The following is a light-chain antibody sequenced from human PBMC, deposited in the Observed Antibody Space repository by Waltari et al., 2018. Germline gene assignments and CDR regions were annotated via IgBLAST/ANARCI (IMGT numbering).Light chain of an antibody. CDR1: TSNIGAGHD. V-gene: IGLV1-40*01. CDR2: GNN. CDR3: QSFDNKLSCGVV. J-gene: IGLJ2*01. Sequence: QSVLTQPPSVSGTPGQRVTISCSGSTSNIGAGHDVPWYQHLPGTAPKLLLDGNNTRPAGVPDRFLGCKSGSSASLASPGLKDDDEADYVCQSFDNKLSCGVVCGGGTKLAVL.